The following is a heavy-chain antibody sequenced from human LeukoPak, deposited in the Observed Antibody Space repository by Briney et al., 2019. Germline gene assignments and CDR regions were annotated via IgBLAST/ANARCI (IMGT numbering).Heavy chain of an antibody. V-gene: IGHV5-51*01. J-gene: IGHJ6*02. CDR1: GYIFTSYL. D-gene: IGHD2-2*01. Sequence: GESLKISCQGSGYIFTSYLIGWVRQLPGKGLEWMWIIYPGDSDTIYSPSFQGQVTISADKSISTANLQWSSLKASDTAMYYCARHSRYCSSTSCPPRYYGMDVWGQGNTVTVSS. CDR3: ARHSRYCSSTSCPPRYYGMDV. CDR2: IYPGDSDT.